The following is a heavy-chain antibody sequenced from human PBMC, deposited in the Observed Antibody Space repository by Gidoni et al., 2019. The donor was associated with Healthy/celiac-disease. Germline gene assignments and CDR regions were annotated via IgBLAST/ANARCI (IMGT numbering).Heavy chain of an antibody. J-gene: IGHJ4*02. Sequence: QGQMVESGGGEVQPGRSLRRACAAAGFTVSSYAMHWVRQAPGKGLEWVAVISYDGSNKYSADSVEGRFPISRDNSKNTLYLQMNSLVAEDTAVYYCARDQGYSGYDPDLGDYWGQGTLVTVSS. CDR3: ARDQGYSGYDPDLGDY. V-gene: IGHV3-30-3*01. D-gene: IGHD5-12*01. CDR1: GFTVSSYA. CDR2: ISYDGSNK.